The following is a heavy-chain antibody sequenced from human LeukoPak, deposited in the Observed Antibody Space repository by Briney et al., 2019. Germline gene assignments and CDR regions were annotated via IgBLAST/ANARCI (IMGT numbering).Heavy chain of an antibody. Sequence: GESLKISFKGAAYKFSNYWIAWVRPRPGEDLEWMGIIYPDDSDTRYSSSFQGQVTISADKSISTAYLQWTSLKASDTAIYYCARRDTTYFDYWGQGNLVTVSS. V-gene: IGHV5-51*01. J-gene: IGHJ4*02. CDR2: IYPDDSDT. CDR1: AYKFSNYW. D-gene: IGHD1-1*01. CDR3: ARRDTTYFDY.